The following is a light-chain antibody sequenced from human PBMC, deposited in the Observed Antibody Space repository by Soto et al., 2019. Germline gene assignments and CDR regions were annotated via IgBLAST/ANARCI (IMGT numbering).Light chain of an antibody. CDR2: QDN. Sequence: SYELTQPPSVSVSPGQTASITCSGDKLGDKYACWYQQKPGQSPVLVIYQDNKRPSGIPERFSGSNSRNTATLTISGTQAMDEADYYCQAWDSSTYVFGTGTKLTVL. J-gene: IGLJ1*01. CDR1: KLGDKY. V-gene: IGLV3-1*01. CDR3: QAWDSSTYV.